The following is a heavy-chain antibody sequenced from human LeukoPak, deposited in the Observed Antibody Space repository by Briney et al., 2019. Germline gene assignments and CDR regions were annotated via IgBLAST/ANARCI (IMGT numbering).Heavy chain of an antibody. Sequence: GGSLRLSCAASGFTFSSYGMHWVRQAPGQGLEWVAVIWNDGSNKYYVDPVKGRFTISRDNSKNTLYLQMNSLRTEDTAVYYCARDYCSSTSCLFDYWGQGTLVTVSS. CDR2: IWNDGSNK. D-gene: IGHD2-2*01. V-gene: IGHV3-33*01. J-gene: IGHJ4*02. CDR3: ARDYCSSTSCLFDY. CDR1: GFTFSSYG.